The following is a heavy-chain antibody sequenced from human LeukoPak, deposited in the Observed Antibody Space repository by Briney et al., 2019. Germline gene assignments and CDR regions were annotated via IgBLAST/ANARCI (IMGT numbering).Heavy chain of an antibody. Sequence: PGGSLRLSCAASGFTFSSYGMHWVRQAPGKGLEWVAIIWYDGTNKYYAASVKGRFTISRDNSKNTLYLQMNSLRAEDTAVYYCARDSCGGDCYPYTFDYWGQGTLVTASS. V-gene: IGHV3-33*01. D-gene: IGHD2-21*02. J-gene: IGHJ4*02. CDR3: ARDSCGGDCYPYTFDY. CDR1: GFTFSSYG. CDR2: IWYDGTNK.